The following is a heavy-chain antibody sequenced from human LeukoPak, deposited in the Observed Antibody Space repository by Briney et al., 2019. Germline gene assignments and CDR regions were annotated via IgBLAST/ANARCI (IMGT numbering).Heavy chain of an antibody. V-gene: IGHV4-38-2*02. Sequence: SETLSLTCSVSGFFVSSGYYWGWIRQPPGKGLEWIGSIYHRGTTNYNPSLKSRVTISVDTSKNQFSLKLSSVTAADTAVYYCARHRSKWLQSSFDYWGQGTLVTVSS. CDR1: GFFVSSGYY. D-gene: IGHD5-24*01. CDR2: IYHRGTT. J-gene: IGHJ4*02. CDR3: ARHRSKWLQSSFDY.